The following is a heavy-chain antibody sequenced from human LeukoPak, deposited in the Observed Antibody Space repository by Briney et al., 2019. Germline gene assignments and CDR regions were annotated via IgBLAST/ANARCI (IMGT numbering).Heavy chain of an antibody. CDR3: AKIGYHYDSSGYYYFDY. CDR2: ISGSGGST. CDR1: GFTFSSYA. V-gene: IGHV3-23*01. D-gene: IGHD3-22*01. J-gene: IGHJ4*02. Sequence: PGGSLRLSCAASGFTFSSYAMSWVRQAPGKGLEWVSKISGSGGSTYYADSVKGRFTISRDSSKNTLYLQMNSLRVEDTAVYYCAKIGYHYDSSGYYYFDYWGQGTLVTVSS.